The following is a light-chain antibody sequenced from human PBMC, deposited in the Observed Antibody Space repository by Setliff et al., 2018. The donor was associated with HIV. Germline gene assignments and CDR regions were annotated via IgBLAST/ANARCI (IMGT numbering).Light chain of an antibody. CDR1: SSDVGGYNY. V-gene: IGLV2-14*03. J-gene: IGLJ1*01. CDR2: DVS. CDR3: SSYTSSSTFYV. Sequence: VLAQPASVSGSPGQSITISCTGTSSDVGGYNYVSWYQQHPGKAPKFMIYDVSNRPSGVSNRFSGSKSGNTASLTISGLQAEDEADYYCSSYTSSSTFYVFGTGTKVTVL.